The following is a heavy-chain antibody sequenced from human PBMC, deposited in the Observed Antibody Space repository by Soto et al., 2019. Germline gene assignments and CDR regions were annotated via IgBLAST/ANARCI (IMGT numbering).Heavy chain of an antibody. V-gene: IGHV4-31*03. CDR2: IYYSGST. D-gene: IGHD4-4*01. CDR3: ARDLYDYSNWFDP. CDR1: GGSISSGGYY. Sequence: SETLSLTCTVSGGSISSGGYYWSWIRQHPGKGLEWIGYIYYSGSTYYNPSLKSRVTISVDTSKNQFSLKLSSVTAADTAVYYCARDLYDYSNWFDPSGQGTLVTVSS. J-gene: IGHJ5*02.